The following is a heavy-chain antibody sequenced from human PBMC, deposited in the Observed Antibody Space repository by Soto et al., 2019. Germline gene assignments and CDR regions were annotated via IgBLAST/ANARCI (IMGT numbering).Heavy chain of an antibody. CDR3: ARGRVYSTPGYDDGMDV. V-gene: IGHV1-8*01. Sequence: QVQLVQSGAEVKKPGASVKVSCKASGYTFTSYDINWVRQATGQGLEWMGWMNPNSGNTGYAQKFQGRVTMTRNTSISTAYMELSSLRSEDTAVYYCARGRVYSTPGYDDGMDVWGQGTTVTVSS. D-gene: IGHD4-4*01. CDR2: MNPNSGNT. CDR1: GYTFTSYD. J-gene: IGHJ6*02.